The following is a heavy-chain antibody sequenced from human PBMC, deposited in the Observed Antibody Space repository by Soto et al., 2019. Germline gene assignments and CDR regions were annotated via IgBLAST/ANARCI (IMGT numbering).Heavy chain of an antibody. CDR3: ASPTYYDILTGFSYYYMDV. V-gene: IGHV3-33*01. CDR1: GFTFSSYG. Sequence: QVQLVESGGGVVQPGRSLRLSCAASGFTFSSYGMHWVRQAPGKGLEWVAVIWYDGSNKYYADSVKGRFTISRDNSKNTLYLKMKSLRAEDTAVYYCASPTYYDILTGFSYYYMDVWGKGTTVTVSS. J-gene: IGHJ6*03. CDR2: IWYDGSNK. D-gene: IGHD3-9*01.